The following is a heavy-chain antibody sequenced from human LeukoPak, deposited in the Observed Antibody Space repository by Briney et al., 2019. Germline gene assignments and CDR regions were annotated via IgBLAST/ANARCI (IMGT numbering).Heavy chain of an antibody. Sequence: GGSLRLSCAASGFTFSSYAMSWVRQAPGKGLEWASAISGSGGSTYYADSVKGRFTISRDNSKNTLYLQMNSLRAEDTAVYYCAKDKDGGAVATGAFDIWGQGTMVTVSS. CDR1: GFTFSSYA. CDR2: ISGSGGST. J-gene: IGHJ3*02. V-gene: IGHV3-23*01. D-gene: IGHD6-19*01. CDR3: AKDKDGGAVATGAFDI.